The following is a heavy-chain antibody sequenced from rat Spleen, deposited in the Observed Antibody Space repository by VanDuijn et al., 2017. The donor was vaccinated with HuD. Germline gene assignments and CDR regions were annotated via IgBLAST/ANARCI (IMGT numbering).Heavy chain of an antibody. Sequence: EVQLVESGGGLVQPGRSLKLSCVASGFTFNNYWMTWIRQAPGKGLEWVASISYDGTATYYRDSMKGRFTISRDNAKSTLYLQMDSLRSEDTATYYCSRTMGITYDYFHYWGQGVMVTVSS. J-gene: IGHJ2*01. CDR2: ISYDGTAT. D-gene: IGHD1-9*01. V-gene: IGHV5-31*01. CDR1: GFTFNNYW. CDR3: SRTMGITYDYFHY.